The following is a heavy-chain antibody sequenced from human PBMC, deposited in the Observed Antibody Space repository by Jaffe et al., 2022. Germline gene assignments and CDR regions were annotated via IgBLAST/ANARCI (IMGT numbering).Heavy chain of an antibody. D-gene: IGHD5-18*01. CDR2: IYHSGST. CDR3: ARDLVDTAMPGFFDY. J-gene: IGHJ4*02. V-gene: IGHV4-38-2*01. CDR1: GYSISSGYY. Sequence: QVQLQESGPGLVKPSETLSLTCAVSGYSISSGYYWGWIRQPPGKGLEWIGSIYHSGSTYYNPSLKSRVTISVDTSKNQFSLKLSSVTAADTAVYYCARDLVDTAMPGFFDYWGQGTLVTVSS.